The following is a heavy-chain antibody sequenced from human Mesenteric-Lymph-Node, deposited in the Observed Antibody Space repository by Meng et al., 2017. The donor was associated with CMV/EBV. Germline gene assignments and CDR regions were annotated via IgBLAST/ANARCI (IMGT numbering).Heavy chain of an antibody. CDR3: ARGRSAGYCSSTSCYRRRSLYYFDY. CDR2: INDGGSA. Sequence: SETLSLTCTVSGGSISSSSYYWSWIRQPPGKGLEWIGEINDGGSANYNPSLKSRVTISVDKSKNQFSLKLSSVTAADTAVYYCARGRSAGYCSSTSCYRRRSLYYFDYWGQGTLVTVSS. D-gene: IGHD2-2*01. J-gene: IGHJ4*02. CDR1: GGSISSSSYY. V-gene: IGHV4-39*07.